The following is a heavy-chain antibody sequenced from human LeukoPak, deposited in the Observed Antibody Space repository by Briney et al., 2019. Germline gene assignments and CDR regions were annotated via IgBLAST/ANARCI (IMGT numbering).Heavy chain of an antibody. CDR2: IFTSGST. J-gene: IGHJ2*01. CDR1: GGSISSGSYY. Sequence: SETLSLTCTVSGGSISSGSYYWSWIRQPAGKGLEWIGRIFTSGSTNYNPSLKSRVSISVDTSKNQFSLKLSSVTAADTAVYYCARGFRIGQLVHWYFDLWGRGTLVPVSS. D-gene: IGHD6-6*01. V-gene: IGHV4-61*02. CDR3: ARGFRIGQLVHWYFDL.